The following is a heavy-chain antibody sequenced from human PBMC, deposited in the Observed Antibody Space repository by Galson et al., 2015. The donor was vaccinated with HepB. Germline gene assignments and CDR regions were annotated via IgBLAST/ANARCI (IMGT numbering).Heavy chain of an antibody. CDR3: ARHSSSWHIDY. V-gene: IGHV4-59*08. CDR1: GGSISSYY. D-gene: IGHD6-13*01. CDR2: IYYSGST. J-gene: IGHJ4*02. Sequence: ETLSLTCTVSGGSISSYYWSWIRQPPGKGLEWIGYIYYSGSTNYNPSLKSRVTISVDTSKNQFSLKMSSVTAADTAVYYCARHSSSWHIDYWGQGTLVTVSS.